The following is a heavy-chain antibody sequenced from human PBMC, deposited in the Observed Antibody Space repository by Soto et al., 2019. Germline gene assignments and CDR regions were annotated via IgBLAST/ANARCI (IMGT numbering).Heavy chain of an antibody. D-gene: IGHD6-19*01. CDR1: GFTFSSYW. CDR2: INSDGSST. Sequence: GGSLRLSCAASGFTFSSYWMHWVRQAPGKGLVWVSRINSDGSSTSYADSVKGRFTISRDNAKNTLYLQMNSLRAEDTAVYYCAREQWLVLLKTRSYGMDVWGQGTTVTVSS. V-gene: IGHV3-74*01. J-gene: IGHJ6*02. CDR3: AREQWLVLLKTRSYGMDV.